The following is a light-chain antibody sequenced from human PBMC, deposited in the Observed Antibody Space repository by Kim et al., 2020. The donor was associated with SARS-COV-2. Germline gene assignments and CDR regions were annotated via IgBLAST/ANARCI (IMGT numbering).Light chain of an antibody. CDR1: KFHEKY. J-gene: IGLJ3*02. Sequence: SYELTQPPSVSVSPGQTARITCSGDKFHEKYINWYQHNPGQSPVLVIYQDKKRPSGIPERISGSNSGNTATLTISGTQAMDEADYFCQAWDGSSWVFGGGTQLTVL. V-gene: IGLV3-1*01. CDR3: QAWDGSSWV. CDR2: QDK.